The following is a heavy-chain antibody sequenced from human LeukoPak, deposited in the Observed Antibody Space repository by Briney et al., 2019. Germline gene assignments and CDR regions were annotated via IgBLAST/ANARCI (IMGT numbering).Heavy chain of an antibody. CDR1: GFTFSDAW. J-gene: IGHJ4*02. Sequence: GGSLRLSCTASGFTFSDAWVTWVRQAPGKGLEWVGRIRSKTSGGTTDYAATVNGRFTISRDDSKNTIFLQMNSLKTEDTAVYYCNTFNWNSPFDSWGQGTLVTASS. CDR2: IRSKTSGGTT. D-gene: IGHD1-20*01. V-gene: IGHV3-15*01. CDR3: NTFNWNSPFDS.